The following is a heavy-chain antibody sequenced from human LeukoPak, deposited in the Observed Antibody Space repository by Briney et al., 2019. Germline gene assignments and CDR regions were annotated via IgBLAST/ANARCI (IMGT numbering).Heavy chain of an antibody. CDR1: GFTFSTYS. D-gene: IGHD5-18*01. CDR2: ISSSSSYI. J-gene: IGHJ6*02. CDR3: ARDLKWGVLGYSYGSGMDV. Sequence: PGGSLRLSCAASGFTFSTYSMNWVRQAPGKGLEWVSSISSSSSYIYYADSVKGRFTISRDNAKNSLYLQMNGLRAEDTAVYFCARDLKWGVLGYSYGSGMDVWGQGTTVTVSS. V-gene: IGHV3-21*01.